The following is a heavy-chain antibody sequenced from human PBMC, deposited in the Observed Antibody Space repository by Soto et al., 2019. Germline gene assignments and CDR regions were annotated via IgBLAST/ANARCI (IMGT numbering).Heavy chain of an antibody. CDR3: ANNQGLELVPLATLDGFDA. D-gene: IGHD3-3*01. CDR2: IGGSGFKK. Sequence: GGSLRLSCAASGFIFANFGTSWVRQAPGKGLEWISSIGGSGFKKYYAGSVKGRFTISRDNSKSTVYLELKNLSAGDAGVYLCANNQGLELVPLATLDGFDAWGQGTVVTVSS. CDR1: GFIFANFG. J-gene: IGHJ5*01. V-gene: IGHV3-23*01.